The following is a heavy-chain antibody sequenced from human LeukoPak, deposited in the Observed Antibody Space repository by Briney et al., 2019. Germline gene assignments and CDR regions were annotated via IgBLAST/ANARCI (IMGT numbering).Heavy chain of an antibody. Sequence: GGSLRLSCAASGFTFSTYTISWVRQAPGKGLEWVSYISSSSSTIYYADSVKGRFTISRDNSKNTLYLQMNSLRAEDTAVYYCAKDLGYWGQGILVTVSS. V-gene: IGHV3-48*01. CDR3: AKDLGY. CDR2: ISSSSSTI. J-gene: IGHJ4*02. CDR1: GFTFSTYT.